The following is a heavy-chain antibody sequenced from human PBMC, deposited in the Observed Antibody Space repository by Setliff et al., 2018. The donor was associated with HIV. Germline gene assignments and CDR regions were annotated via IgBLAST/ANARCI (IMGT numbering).Heavy chain of an antibody. Sequence: GASVKVSCKASGYTFTDYYIHWVRQAPGQGLEWMGRTNPNSGGTNYAQKFQGRVTITRDTSISTTYMELSRLTSDDTAVYYCASDIAVIPAASQVGGFDIWGQGTMVTVSS. CDR1: GYTFTDYY. V-gene: IGHV1-2*06. CDR2: TNPNSGGT. J-gene: IGHJ3*02. D-gene: IGHD2-2*01. CDR3: ASDIAVIPAASQVGGFDI.